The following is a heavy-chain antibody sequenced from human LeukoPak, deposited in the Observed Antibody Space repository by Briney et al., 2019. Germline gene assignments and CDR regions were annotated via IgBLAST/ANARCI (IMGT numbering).Heavy chain of an antibody. CDR1: SYSISSGYY. CDR2: IYHSGST. Sequence: PSETLSLTCTVSSYSISSGYYWGWIRQPPGKGLEWIGSIYHSGSTYYNPSLKSRVTISVDMSKSQFSLKLTSVTAADTAVYYCAGDADTINWFFFWGQGTLVTVSS. D-gene: IGHD2-2*01. J-gene: IGHJ5*01. V-gene: IGHV4-38-2*02. CDR3: AGDADTINWFFF.